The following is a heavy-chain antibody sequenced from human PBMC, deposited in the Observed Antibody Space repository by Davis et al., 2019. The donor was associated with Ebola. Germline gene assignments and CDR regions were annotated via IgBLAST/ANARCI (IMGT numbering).Heavy chain of an antibody. CDR3: ARDIWDTAMVRPYYYYGMDV. J-gene: IGHJ6*02. CDR1: GFTFSSYE. V-gene: IGHV3-48*03. D-gene: IGHD5-18*01. CDR2: ISTSGSTI. Sequence: GESLKISCAASGFTFSSYEMNWVRQAPGKGLEWVSYISTSGSTIYYADSAKGRFTISRDNAKNSLYLQMNSLRAEDTAVYYCARDIWDTAMVRPYYYYGMDVWGQGTTVTVSS.